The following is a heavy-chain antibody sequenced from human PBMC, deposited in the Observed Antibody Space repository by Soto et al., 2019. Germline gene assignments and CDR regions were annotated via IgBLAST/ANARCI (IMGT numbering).Heavy chain of an antibody. V-gene: IGHV3-53*01. CDR3: ARDSSGWYGSFDY. Sequence: PGGSMRLSCAASVFTVSSNYMSWVRQAPGKGLEWVSVIYSGGSTYYADSVKGRFTISRDNSKNTLYLQMNSLRAEDTAVYYCARDSSGWYGSFDYWGQGTLVTVSS. D-gene: IGHD6-19*01. CDR2: IYSGGST. J-gene: IGHJ4*02. CDR1: VFTVSSNY.